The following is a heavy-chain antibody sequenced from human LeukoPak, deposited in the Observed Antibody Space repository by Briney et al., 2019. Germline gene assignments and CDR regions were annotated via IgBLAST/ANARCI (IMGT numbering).Heavy chain of an antibody. D-gene: IGHD3-10*01. V-gene: IGHV3-21*01. CDR2: IGSLSEYI. CDR3: ARFETSVFYNHGTDV. J-gene: IGHJ6*02. CDR1: GFTFSSYS. Sequence: PGGSLRLSCAASGFTFSSYSMNWVRQAPGKGLEWVSSIGSLSEYILYADSVKGRFTISRDNARNLLYLQMHSLSAEDTAVYFCARFETSVFYNHGTDVWGQGTAVTVSS.